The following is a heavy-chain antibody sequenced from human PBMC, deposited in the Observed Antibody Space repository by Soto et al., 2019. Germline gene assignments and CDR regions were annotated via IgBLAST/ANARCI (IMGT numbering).Heavy chain of an antibody. Sequence: EVQLVESGGGLVQPGGSLRLSCAASGFTFSNAWMNWVRQAPGKGLEWVGRIKSKTDGGTTDYAAPVKGRFTISRDDSKNTLYLQMNSLKTEDTAVYYCTTDVYGDYVYWFDPWGQGTLVTVSS. CDR1: GFTFSNAW. D-gene: IGHD4-17*01. CDR2: IKSKTDGGTT. V-gene: IGHV3-15*07. J-gene: IGHJ5*02. CDR3: TTDVYGDYVYWFDP.